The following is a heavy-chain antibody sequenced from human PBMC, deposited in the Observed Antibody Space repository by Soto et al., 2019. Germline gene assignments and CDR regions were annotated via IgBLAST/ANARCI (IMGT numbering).Heavy chain of an antibody. CDR3: AQDLSSYYYFDF. V-gene: IGHV3-23*01. CDR1: GFTFGIYA. D-gene: IGHD2-15*01. J-gene: IGHJ4*02. Sequence: EVQLLESGGDLVQPGGSLRLSCAASGFTFGIYAMTWVRQAPGKGLEWVSTISATGGSTFYADSVKGRFTISSDNSKNALYLQMNGLRAEDTAIYYCAQDLSSYYYFDFWGQGTLVTVSS. CDR2: ISATGGST.